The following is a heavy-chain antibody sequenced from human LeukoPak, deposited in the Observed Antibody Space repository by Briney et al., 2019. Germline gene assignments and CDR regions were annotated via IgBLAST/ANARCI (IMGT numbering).Heavy chain of an antibody. Sequence: SETLSLACTVSGGSISSYYWSWIRQPPGKGLEWIGYIYYSGSTNYNPSLKSRVTISVDTSKNQFSLKLSSVTAADTAVYYCARARYFDYWGQGTLVTVSS. CDR1: GGSISSYY. V-gene: IGHV4-59*01. CDR2: IYYSGST. J-gene: IGHJ4*02. D-gene: IGHD3-16*02. CDR3: ARARYFDY.